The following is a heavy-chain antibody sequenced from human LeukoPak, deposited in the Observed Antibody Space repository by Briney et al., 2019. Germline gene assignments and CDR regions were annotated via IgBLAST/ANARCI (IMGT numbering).Heavy chain of an antibody. Sequence: ASVKVSCKASGYTFTSYGISWVRQAPGQGLEWMGWISAYNGNTNYAQKLQGRVTMTTDTSTSTAYTELRSLRSDDTAVYYCARSRVLRYLDWLLVVGGDNDAFDIWGQGTMVTVSS. D-gene: IGHD3-9*01. CDR3: ARSRVLRYLDWLLVVGGDNDAFDI. CDR2: ISAYNGNT. V-gene: IGHV1-18*01. CDR1: GYTFTSYG. J-gene: IGHJ3*02.